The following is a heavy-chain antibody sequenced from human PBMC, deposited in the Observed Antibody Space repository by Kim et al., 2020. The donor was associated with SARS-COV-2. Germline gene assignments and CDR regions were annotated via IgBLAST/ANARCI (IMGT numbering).Heavy chain of an antibody. J-gene: IGHJ4*02. Sequence: DESETNYADSVKGRFTISRDNAKNSLYLQLSSLRVEDTAVYYCARSARIGYWGQGTLVTVSS. V-gene: IGHV3-7*03. CDR2: DESET. CDR3: ARSARIGY.